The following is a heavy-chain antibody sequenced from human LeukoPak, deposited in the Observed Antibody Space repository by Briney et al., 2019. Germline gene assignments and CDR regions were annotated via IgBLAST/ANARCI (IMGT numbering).Heavy chain of an antibody. J-gene: IGHJ5*02. V-gene: IGHV4-59*01. CDR2: IYYSGFT. D-gene: IGHD5-24*01. Sequence: SETLSLTCTVSGGSISSYYWSWIRQPPGKGLEWIGYIYYSGFTAYNPSLNSRVTISLDTSKNQFSLRLNSVIAADTAIYYCARVEMDTSRLREMFDPWGQGTLVTVSS. CDR1: GGSISSYY. CDR3: ARVEMDTSRLREMFDP.